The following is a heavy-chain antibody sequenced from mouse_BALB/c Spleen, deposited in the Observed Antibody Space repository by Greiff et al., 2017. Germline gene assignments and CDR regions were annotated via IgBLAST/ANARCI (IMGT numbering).Heavy chain of an antibody. CDR3: ARQGGNTWFAY. Sequence: EVQLQQSGPELVKPGASVKMSCKASGYTFTSYVMHWVKQTPGQGLEWIGYINPYNDGTKYNEKFKGKATLTSDKSSSTAYMELSSLTSEDSAVYYCARQGGNTWFAYWGQGTLVTVSA. CDR2: INPYNDGT. V-gene: IGHV1-14*01. D-gene: IGHD2-1*01. CDR1: GYTFTSYV. J-gene: IGHJ3*01.